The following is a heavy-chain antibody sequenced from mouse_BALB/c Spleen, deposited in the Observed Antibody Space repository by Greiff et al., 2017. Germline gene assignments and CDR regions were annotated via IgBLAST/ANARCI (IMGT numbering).Heavy chain of an antibody. J-gene: IGHJ2*01. CDR3: TRYYYGTYFDY. Sequence: VQLQQSGTVLARPGASVKMSCKASGYSFTSYWMHWVKQRPGQGLEWIGAIYPGNSDTSYNQKFKGKAKLTAVTSASTAYMELSSLTNEDSAVYYCTRYYYGTYFDYWGQGTTLTVSS. V-gene: IGHV1-5*01. D-gene: IGHD1-1*01. CDR1: GYSFTSYW. CDR2: IYPGNSDT.